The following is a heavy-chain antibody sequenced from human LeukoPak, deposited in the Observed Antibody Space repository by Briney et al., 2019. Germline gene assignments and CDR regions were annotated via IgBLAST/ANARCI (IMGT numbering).Heavy chain of an antibody. CDR2: VSGSADST. D-gene: IGHD1-26*01. CDR1: GFTFSSYA. V-gene: IGHV3-23*01. Sequence: GGSLRLSCAASGFTFSSYALNWVRQAPGKGLEWVSAVSGSADSTYYADSVKGRFTISRDNSKNTLYLQMNSLRAEDTAVYYCATDRGRWGQGTLVTVSS. J-gene: IGHJ4*02. CDR3: ATDRGR.